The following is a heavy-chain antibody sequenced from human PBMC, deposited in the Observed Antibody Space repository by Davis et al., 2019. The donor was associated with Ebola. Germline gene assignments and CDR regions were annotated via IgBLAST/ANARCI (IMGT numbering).Heavy chain of an antibody. D-gene: IGHD2/OR15-2a*01. CDR1: GFTFSTCA. CDR2: IWTDGRSQ. J-gene: IGHJ4*02. CDR3: ASGPSEYYRLPPQDY. Sequence: GESLKISCAASGFTFSTCAMHWVRQAPGQGLEWVALIWTDGRSQKSADSVKGRFSISRDNSKSTLYLQMNTLKVGDTAVYYCASGPSEYYRLPPQDYWGQGTRVTVSS. V-gene: IGHV3-33*01.